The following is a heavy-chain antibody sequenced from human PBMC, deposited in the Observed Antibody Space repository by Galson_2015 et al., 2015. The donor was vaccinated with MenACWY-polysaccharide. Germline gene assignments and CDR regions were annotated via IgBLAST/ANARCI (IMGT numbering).Heavy chain of an antibody. Sequence: SETLSLTCHVSHASISSSYWSWIRQSADKGLQYLGRIHATGSTAYNPSFRGRVAMSVDLPRNQFSLRLVSVTASDTAIYYCARRSLDNWYFDLWGRGTLVIVTS. CDR1: HASISSSY. J-gene: IGHJ2*01. CDR3: ARRSLDNWYFDL. CDR2: IHATGST. D-gene: IGHD1-1*01. V-gene: IGHV4-4*07.